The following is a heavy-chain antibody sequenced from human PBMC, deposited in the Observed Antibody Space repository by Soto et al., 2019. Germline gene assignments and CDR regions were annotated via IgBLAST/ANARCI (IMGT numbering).Heavy chain of an antibody. Sequence: SETLSLTCIVSGESISSSSYYWGWIRQPPGKGSEWIGSIYYSGRTYYNPPFKSRVTISIDTSKNQFSLKLSSATATDTAVYYCARQRTTVVTQAYFDHWGQGALVTVS. CDR2: IYYSGRT. D-gene: IGHD2-21*02. J-gene: IGHJ4*02. V-gene: IGHV4-39*01. CDR3: ARQRTTVVTQAYFDH. CDR1: GESISSSSYY.